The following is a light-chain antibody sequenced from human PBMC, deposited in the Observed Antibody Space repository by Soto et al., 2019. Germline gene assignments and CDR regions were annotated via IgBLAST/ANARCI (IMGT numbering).Light chain of an antibody. CDR2: DVR. CDR1: SSDVGRYSY. V-gene: IGLV2-14*03. CDR3: SSYTTTNLVV. Sequence: QSALTQPASVSGSPGQSITLSCTGTSSDVGRYSYVSWYQQHPDKAPRLLLFDVRDRPSGISSRFSGSKSGTTAFLTISGLQAEDEAAYYCSSYTTTNLVVFGPGTKLTVL. J-gene: IGLJ1*01.